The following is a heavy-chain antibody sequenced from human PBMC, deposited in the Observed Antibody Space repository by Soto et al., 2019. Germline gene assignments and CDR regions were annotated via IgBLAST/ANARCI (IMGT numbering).Heavy chain of an antibody. V-gene: IGHV3-48*02. D-gene: IGHD5-18*01. CDR2: ICSLSQTI. Sequence: GSLRLSCGVSEFTFSSYSMNWVRQAPGKGLEWLAYICSLSQTIYYADSVKGRFTISRDNAKNSLYLQMNSLRDEDTAVYFCARDCYGGVAASDIWGQGTMVTVSS. CDR1: EFTFSSYS. CDR3: ARDCYGGVAASDI. J-gene: IGHJ3*02.